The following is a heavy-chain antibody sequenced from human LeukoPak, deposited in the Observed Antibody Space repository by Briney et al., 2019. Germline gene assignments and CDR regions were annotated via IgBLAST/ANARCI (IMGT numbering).Heavy chain of an antibody. CDR3: AREMGYDNSGLDY. CDR2: TSGGGSYI. D-gene: IGHD3-22*01. CDR1: GFTFSSYY. Sequence: GGSLRLSCAASGFTFSSYYINWVRQAPGRGLEWVSSTSGGGSYIYYADSVKGRFTISRDNAKNSLYLQMNSLRDEVTAVYYCAREMGYDNSGLDYWGQGTLVTVSS. V-gene: IGHV3-21*06. J-gene: IGHJ4*02.